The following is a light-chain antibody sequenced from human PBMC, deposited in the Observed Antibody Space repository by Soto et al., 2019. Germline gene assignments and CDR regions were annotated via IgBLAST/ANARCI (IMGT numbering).Light chain of an antibody. CDR2: AAS. Sequence: DIQMTQSPSSVSASVGDRVTITCRASQGISTYLNWYQQKPGKAPKLLIYAASSLQSGVPSRFSGSGSETDFTLTISSLQPEDFATYSCQQSYSTTWTFGQGTNVAI. J-gene: IGKJ1*01. CDR3: QQSYSTTWT. V-gene: IGKV1-39*01. CDR1: QGISTY.